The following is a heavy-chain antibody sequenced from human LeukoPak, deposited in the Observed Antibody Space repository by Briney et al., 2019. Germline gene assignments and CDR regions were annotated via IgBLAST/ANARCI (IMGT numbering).Heavy chain of an antibody. CDR3: ARPIASAGFIDF. CDR1: GVSVRSSDYY. CDR2: LYYSGST. Sequence: PSETLSLTCAVSGVSVRSSDYYWGWVRQPPGKGLEWIGSLYYSGSTYYNPSLESRVTISVHTSKNELSLKVTSVTAADTAVYYCARPIASAGFIDFWGQGTLVTVSS. D-gene: IGHD6-13*01. V-gene: IGHV4-39*01. J-gene: IGHJ4*02.